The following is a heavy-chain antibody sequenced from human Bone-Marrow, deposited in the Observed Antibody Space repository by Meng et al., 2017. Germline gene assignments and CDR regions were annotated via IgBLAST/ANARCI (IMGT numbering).Heavy chain of an antibody. J-gene: IGHJ6*02. CDR3: ARDQGLVGGYEYYYYYGMDV. CDR2: INWNGGST. CDR1: GFTFDDYG. D-gene: IGHD5-12*01. V-gene: IGHV3-20*04. Sequence: GESLKISCAASGFTFDDYGMSWVRQAPGKGLEWVSGINWNGGSTGYADSVKGRFTISRDNAKNSLYLQMNSLRAEDTALYYCARDQGLVGGYEYYYYYGMDVWGQGTTVTVSS.